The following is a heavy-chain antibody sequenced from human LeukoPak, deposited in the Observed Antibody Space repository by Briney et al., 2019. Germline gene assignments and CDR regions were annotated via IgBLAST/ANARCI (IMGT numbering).Heavy chain of an antibody. V-gene: IGHV1-2*02. D-gene: IGHD2-2*02. J-gene: IGHJ5*02. CDR3: ARKRVVPAAISTSWFDP. Sequence: ASVKVSCKASGYTFTGYYMHWVRQAPGQGLEWMGWINLNSGGTKYAQKFQGRVTMTRDTSISTAYMEVSRLRSDDTAVYYCARKRVVPAAISTSWFDPWGQGTLVTVSS. CDR1: GYTFTGYY. CDR2: INLNSGGT.